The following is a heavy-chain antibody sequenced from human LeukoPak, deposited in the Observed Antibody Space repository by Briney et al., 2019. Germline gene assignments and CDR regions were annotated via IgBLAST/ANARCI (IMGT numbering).Heavy chain of an antibody. J-gene: IGHJ4*02. D-gene: IGHD6-13*01. CDR2: ISGSSRHI. V-gene: IGHV3-21*01. CDR1: GLTFSSYS. CDR3: AREAAPGTGRPFDY. Sequence: GGSLRLSCAASGLTFSSYSINWVRQAPGKGLEWVSSISGSSRHIYYADSVKGRFTVSRDNAKNSMYLQMNSLRVEDTAVYYCAREAAPGTGRPFDYWGQGTLVTVSS.